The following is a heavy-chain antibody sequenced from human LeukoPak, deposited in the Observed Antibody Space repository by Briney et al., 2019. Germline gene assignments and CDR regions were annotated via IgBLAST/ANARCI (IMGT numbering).Heavy chain of an antibody. Sequence: GGSLRLSCAASGFTFSRYAMNWVRRAPGKGLEWVSYINTDSSDIHYADSVKGRFTISRDNARNTLYLQLSSLRAEDSAVYYCARDTFQPEHIDSWGQGTLVTVSS. CDR1: GFTFSRYA. V-gene: IGHV3-21*05. J-gene: IGHJ4*02. CDR3: ARDTFQPEHIDS. CDR2: INTDSSDI. D-gene: IGHD2-2*01.